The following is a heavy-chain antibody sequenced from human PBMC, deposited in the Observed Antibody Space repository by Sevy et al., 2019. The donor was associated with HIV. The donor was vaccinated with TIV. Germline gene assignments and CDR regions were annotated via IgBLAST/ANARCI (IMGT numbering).Heavy chain of an antibody. CDR3: TRVDSSGHSDY. CDR2: IHHSGTT. J-gene: IGHJ4*02. D-gene: IGHD3-22*01. Sequence: SETLSLTCTVSGGSVSGYFWSWIRQPPGRGLEWIGNIHHSGTTKYNPSLKSRLTISVDTSKNQFSLILTSGTAADTAVYYCTRVDSSGHSDYWGQGTPVTVSS. V-gene: IGHV4-59*02. CDR1: GGSVSGYF.